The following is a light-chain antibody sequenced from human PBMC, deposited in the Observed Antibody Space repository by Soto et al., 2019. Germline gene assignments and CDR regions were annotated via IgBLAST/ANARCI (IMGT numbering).Light chain of an antibody. J-gene: IGKJ1*01. CDR1: QSVSNSY. CDR3: QQYGSSRT. Sequence: EIVLTQSPGTLSLSPGETATLSCRASQSVSNSYVAWYQQNPGQAPRLLIYDASSRATGIPDRFSGSGSGTDFSLTISRLEPEDSAVYYCQQYGSSRTFGQGTKVEIK. V-gene: IGKV3-20*01. CDR2: DAS.